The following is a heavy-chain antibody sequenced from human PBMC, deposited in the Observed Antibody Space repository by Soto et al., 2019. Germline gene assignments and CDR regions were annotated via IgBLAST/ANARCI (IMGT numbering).Heavy chain of an antibody. CDR1: GPSFSSYY. CDR2: IYYSGST. J-gene: IGHJ6*03. Sequence: AAETLSLTCTVSGPSFSSYYWSWIRQPPGKGLEWIGYIYYSGSTNYNPSLKSRVTISVDTSKNQFSLKLNSVTAADTAVYYCARLYRNYMDVWGKGITVTVSS. V-gene: IGHV4-59*08. CDR3: ARLYRNYMDV.